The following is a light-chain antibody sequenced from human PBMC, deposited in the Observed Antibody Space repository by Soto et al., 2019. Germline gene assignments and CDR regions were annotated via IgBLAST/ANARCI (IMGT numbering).Light chain of an antibody. CDR2: GAS. J-gene: IGKJ2*02. Sequence: EIVMTQSPATLSVSPGERATLSCRASQSVSSNLAWYQQKPGQAPRLLIYGASTRATGIPARFSGSGSGTEFTLTISSLQSEDFAVYYCQQYNNWPPECTVGQGTKLEIK. V-gene: IGKV3-15*01. CDR3: QQYNNWPPECT. CDR1: QSVSSN.